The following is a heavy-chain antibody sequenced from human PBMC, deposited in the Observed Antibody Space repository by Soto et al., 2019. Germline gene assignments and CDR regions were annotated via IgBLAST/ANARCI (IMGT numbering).Heavy chain of an antibody. D-gene: IGHD4-17*01. Sequence: QVQLQESGPGLVKPSQTLSLTCTVSGGSISSGDYYWNWIRQHPGKGLEWIGYIHYRGSAYYNPSLQSRVIISVDTSENQFSLKLSSVTAADTAVYYCARDNRGYGDLILAWGQGTLVTVSS. J-gene: IGHJ4*02. CDR2: IHYRGSA. V-gene: IGHV4-31*03. CDR3: ARDNRGYGDLILA. CDR1: GGSISSGDYY.